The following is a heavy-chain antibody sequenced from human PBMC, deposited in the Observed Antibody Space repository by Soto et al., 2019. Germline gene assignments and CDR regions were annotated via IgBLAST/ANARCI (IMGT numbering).Heavy chain of an antibody. Sequence: GGSLRLSCAASGFTFSSYAMHWVRQAPGKGLEWVAVVSYDGSNKYYADSVKGRFTISRDNSKNTLYLQMNSLRAEDTAVYYCARDQLVYQLLSMGPQDDAFDIWGQGTMVTVSS. D-gene: IGHD2-2*01. CDR1: GFTFSSYA. CDR3: ARDQLVYQLLSMGPQDDAFDI. CDR2: VSYDGSNK. V-gene: IGHV3-30-3*01. J-gene: IGHJ3*02.